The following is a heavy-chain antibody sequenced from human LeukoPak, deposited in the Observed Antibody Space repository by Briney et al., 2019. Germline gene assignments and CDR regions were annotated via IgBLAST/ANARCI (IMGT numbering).Heavy chain of an antibody. CDR3: ARRGYSSGYYYFDY. Sequence: GGSLRLSCAASGFTFSSYGMHWVRQTPGKGLEWVAVIWYDGSNKYYADSVKGRFTISRDNSKNTLYLQMNSLRAEDTAVYYCARRGYSSGYYYFDYWGQGTLVTVSS. J-gene: IGHJ4*02. CDR2: IWYDGSNK. D-gene: IGHD3-22*01. CDR1: GFTFSSYG. V-gene: IGHV3-33*01.